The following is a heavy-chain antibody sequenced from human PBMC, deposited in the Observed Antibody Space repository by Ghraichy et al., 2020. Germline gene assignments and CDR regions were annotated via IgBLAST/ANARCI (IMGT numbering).Heavy chain of an antibody. V-gene: IGHV1-18*01. CDR2: ISAYNGKT. D-gene: IGHD2-8*02. Sequence: ASVKVSCKASGYTFTSYGISWVRQAPGQGLEWMGWISAYNGKTNNAQKFQGRVTMTTDTSTSTAYMEVRSLRSDDTAVYYCSRDSWVKDPTGGRSSASDYWGQGTLVTVSS. CDR3: SRDSWVKDPTGGRSSASDY. J-gene: IGHJ4*02. CDR1: GYTFTSYG.